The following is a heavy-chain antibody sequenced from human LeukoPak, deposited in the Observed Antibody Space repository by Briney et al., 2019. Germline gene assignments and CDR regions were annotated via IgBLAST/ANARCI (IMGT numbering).Heavy chain of an antibody. V-gene: IGHV4-59*12. Sequence: SETLSLTCTVSGGSISSYYWSWIRQPPGKGLEWIGYIYYSGSTNYNPSLKSRVTISVDTSKNQFSLKPSSAPAADTAVYSCARRVSYYASSGYNHWGEGTLVSVCS. J-gene: IGHJ1*01. CDR2: IYYSGST. D-gene: IGHD3-22*01. CDR3: ARRVSYYASSGYNH. CDR1: GGSISSYY.